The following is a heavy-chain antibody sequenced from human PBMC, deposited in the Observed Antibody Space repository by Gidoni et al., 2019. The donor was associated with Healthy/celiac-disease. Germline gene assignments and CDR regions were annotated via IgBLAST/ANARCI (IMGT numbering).Heavy chain of an antibody. V-gene: IGHV3-30*18. CDR1: GFPFSSYG. CDR3: AKDPTWEPTGHFDY. J-gene: IGHJ4*02. Sequence: QVQLVESGGGVVQPGRSLRLSCAPSGFPFSSYGMYWVRQAPGKGLEWVAVISYDGSNKYYADSVKGRFTISRDNSKNTLYLQMNSLRAEDTAVYYCAKDPTWEPTGHFDYWGQGTLVTVSS. CDR2: ISYDGSNK. D-gene: IGHD1-26*01.